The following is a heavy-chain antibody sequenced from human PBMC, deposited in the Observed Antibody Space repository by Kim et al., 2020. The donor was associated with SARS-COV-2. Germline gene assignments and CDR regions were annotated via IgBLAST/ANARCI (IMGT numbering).Heavy chain of an antibody. Sequence: GRFTISRENSKNTLYLQMNSLRAEDTAVYYCAKLWRGYCSGGSCYSGFDYWGQGALVTVSS. D-gene: IGHD2-15*01. CDR3: AKLWRGYCSGGSCYSGFDY. V-gene: IGHV3-23*01. J-gene: IGHJ4*02.